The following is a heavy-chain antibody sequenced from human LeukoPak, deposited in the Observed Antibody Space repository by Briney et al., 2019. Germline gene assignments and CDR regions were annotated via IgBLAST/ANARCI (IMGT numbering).Heavy chain of an antibody. D-gene: IGHD2-2*01. V-gene: IGHV4-59*01. CDR1: GGSISSYY. CDR3: ARFGVVVPAAMGYYYYYYMDV. J-gene: IGHJ6*03. Sequence: PSETLSLTCTVSGGSISSYYWSWIRQPPGKGLEWIGYIYYSGSTNYNPSLKSRVTISVDTSKNQFSLKLSSVTAADTAVYSCARFGVVVPAAMGYYYYYYMDVWGKGTTVTVSS. CDR2: IYYSGST.